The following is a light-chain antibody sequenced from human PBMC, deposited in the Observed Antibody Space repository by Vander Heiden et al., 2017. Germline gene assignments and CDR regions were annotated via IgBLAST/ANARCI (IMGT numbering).Light chain of an antibody. CDR1: SSDVGGYNY. J-gene: IGLJ1*01. Sequence: QSALPQPAAVSGSPGQSITISCTGTSSDVGGYNYVSWYQQHPGKAPKLIIYDVSNRPSGVSNRFSGSKSGNTASLTISGLQAEDEADYYCSSYPSSSTRYVFGTGTKVTVL. CDR2: DVS. V-gene: IGLV2-14*03. CDR3: SSYPSSSTRYV.